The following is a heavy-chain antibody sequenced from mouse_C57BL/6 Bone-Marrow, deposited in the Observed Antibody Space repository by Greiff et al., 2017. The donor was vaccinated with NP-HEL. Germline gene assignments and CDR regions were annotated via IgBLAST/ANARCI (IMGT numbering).Heavy chain of an antibody. CDR3: AINYPYAMDY. D-gene: IGHD2-1*01. CDR2: IHPSDSDT. CDR1: GYAFSSSW. V-gene: IGHV1-74*01. J-gene: IGHJ4*01. Sequence: VQLQQSGPELVKPGASVKISCKASGYAFSSSWMNWVKQRPGQGLEWIGRIHPSDSDTNYNQKFKGKATLTVDKSSSTAYMQLSSLTSEDAAVYYCAINYPYAMDYWGQGTSVTVSS.